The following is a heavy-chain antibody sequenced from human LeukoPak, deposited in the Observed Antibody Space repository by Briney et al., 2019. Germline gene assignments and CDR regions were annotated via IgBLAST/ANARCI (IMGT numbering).Heavy chain of an antibody. Sequence: GGSLRLSCAASGFAFSNHYMSWIRQAPGKGLEWVSYISSSISYTNYADSVKGRFTISRDNAKNSLYLQMNSLRAEDTAVYYCVKGGHSSSWYYFDYWGQGTLVTVSS. CDR1: GFAFSNHY. D-gene: IGHD6-13*01. CDR2: ISSSISYT. CDR3: VKGGHSSSWYYFDY. V-gene: IGHV3-11*03. J-gene: IGHJ4*02.